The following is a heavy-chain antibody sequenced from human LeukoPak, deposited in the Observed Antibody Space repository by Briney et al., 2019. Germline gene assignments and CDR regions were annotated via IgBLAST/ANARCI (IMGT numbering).Heavy chain of an antibody. CDR2: INSSSSFKI. CDR1: GFTFSSYA. V-gene: IGHV3-48*04. CDR3: VRDPSYGSSWYYYMDV. Sequence: GGSLRLSCAASGFTFSSYAMSWVRQAPGKGLEWVSYINSSSSFKIGYADSVKGRFTISRDNSKNSLYLQMDSLRVEDTAVYYCVRDPSYGSSWYYYMDVWGKGTTVTVSS. D-gene: IGHD6-13*01. J-gene: IGHJ6*03.